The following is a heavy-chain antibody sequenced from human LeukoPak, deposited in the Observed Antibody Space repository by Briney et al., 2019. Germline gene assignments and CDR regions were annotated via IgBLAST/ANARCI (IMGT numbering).Heavy chain of an antibody. CDR3: ARYSSSWYLTWGTLDY. CDR1: GFTFSSYA. V-gene: IGHV3-23*01. Sequence: GGSLRLSCAASGFTFSSYAMSWPRQAPGKGLEWVSAISGSGGSTYYADSVKGRFTISRDNSKNTLYLQMNSLRAEDTAVYYCARYSSSWYLTWGTLDYWGQGTLVTVSS. CDR2: ISGSGGST. J-gene: IGHJ4*02. D-gene: IGHD6-13*01.